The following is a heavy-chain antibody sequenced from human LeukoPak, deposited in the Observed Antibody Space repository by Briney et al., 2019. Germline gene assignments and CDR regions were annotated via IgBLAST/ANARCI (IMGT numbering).Heavy chain of an antibody. CDR2: IYYSGST. J-gene: IGHJ6*03. CDR3: ARPSIVGATTPSRGYYYYYMDV. V-gene: IGHV4-4*02. D-gene: IGHD1-26*01. CDR1: GGSVTNSNW. Sequence: SGTLSLTCAVSGGSVTNSNWWSWVRQPPGKGLEWIGSIYYSGSTYYNPSLKSRVTISVDTSKNQFSLKLSSVTAADTAVYYCARPSIVGATTPSRGYYYYYMDVWGKGTTVTVSS.